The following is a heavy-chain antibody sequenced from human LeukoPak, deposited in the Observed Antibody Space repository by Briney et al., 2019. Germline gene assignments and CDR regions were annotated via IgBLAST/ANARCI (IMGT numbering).Heavy chain of an antibody. CDR2: ISGSGGST. V-gene: IGHV3-23*01. D-gene: IGHD4-11*01. CDR1: GFTFSSYA. CDR3: AKGRRPSLVTYFDY. J-gene: IGHJ4*02. Sequence: PGGSLRLSCAASGFTFSSYAMSWVRQAPGKGLEWVSAISGSGGSTYYADSVKGRFTISRDNSKDTLYLQMNSLRAEDTAVYYCAKGRRPSLVTYFDYWGQGTLVTVSS.